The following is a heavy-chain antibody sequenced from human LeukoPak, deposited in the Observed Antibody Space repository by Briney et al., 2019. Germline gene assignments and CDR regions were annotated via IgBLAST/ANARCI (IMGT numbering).Heavy chain of an antibody. CDR2: ITYDGSEM. V-gene: IGHV3-30*19. J-gene: IGHJ5*02. D-gene: IGHD5-18*01. CDR1: GFTFSSYG. Sequence: TGGSLRLSCAASGFTFSSYGMCWVRQAPGKGLECVAFITYDGSEMYYADSVKGRFTISRDNSRDTLYLQVNSLRGDDTAIYYCARNRGYTYDYDSFDPWGQGTLVTVSS. CDR3: ARNRGYTYDYDSFDP.